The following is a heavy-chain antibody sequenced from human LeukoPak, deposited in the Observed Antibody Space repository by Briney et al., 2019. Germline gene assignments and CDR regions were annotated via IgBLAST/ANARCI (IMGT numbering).Heavy chain of an antibody. CDR1: GFTFSSYS. D-gene: IGHD6-13*01. CDR2: ISSSSSTI. V-gene: IGHV3-48*01. Sequence: GGSLRLSCAASGFTFSSYSMNWVRQAPGKGLEWVSYISSSSSTIYYADSVKGRFTISRDNAKNSLYLQMNSLRAEDTAVYYCAREVSIAAAANFDYWGQGTLVTVSS. J-gene: IGHJ4*02. CDR3: AREVSIAAAANFDY.